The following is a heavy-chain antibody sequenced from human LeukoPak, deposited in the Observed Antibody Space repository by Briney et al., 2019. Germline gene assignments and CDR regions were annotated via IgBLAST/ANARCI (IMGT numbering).Heavy chain of an antibody. V-gene: IGHV4-4*07. CDR2: IYSTGNT. CDR3: ARATVGATGGIFFDY. J-gene: IGHJ4*02. Sequence: KPSETLSLTCTVSGVSISSYYWSWIRQPAGKGLEWIGRIYSTGNTNYNPSLKSRVTMSVDTSKNQFSLKLTSVTAADTAVYYCARATVGATGGIFFDYWGQGTLVTVSS. CDR1: GVSISSYY. D-gene: IGHD1-26*01.